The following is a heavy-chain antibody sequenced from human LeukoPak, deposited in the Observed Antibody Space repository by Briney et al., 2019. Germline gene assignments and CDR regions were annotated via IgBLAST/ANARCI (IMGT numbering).Heavy chain of an antibody. J-gene: IGHJ4*02. Sequence: PGGSLRLSCAAPDFTFSISAMSWVRQAPGKGPEWVSSISGSGDSTYYADPVKGRFTISRDNSKNTLYLQMNSLRAGDTAVYYCAKSPGGRHHNWGQGTLVTVSS. V-gene: IGHV3-23*01. D-gene: IGHD3-16*01. CDR1: DFTFSISA. CDR3: AKSPGGRHHN. CDR2: ISGSGDST.